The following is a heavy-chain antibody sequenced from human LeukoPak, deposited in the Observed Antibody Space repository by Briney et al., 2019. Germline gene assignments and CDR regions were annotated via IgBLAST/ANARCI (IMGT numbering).Heavy chain of an antibody. CDR1: GYTFTSYG. V-gene: IGHV1-18*04. Sequence: ASVKVSCKASGYTFTSYGISWVRQAPGQGLEWMGWISAYNGNTNYAQKLQGRVTMTTDTSTSTAYMELRSLRSDDTAVYYCAREIMAPPYSSGWYDWGYWGQGTLVTVSS. D-gene: IGHD6-19*01. CDR2: ISAYNGNT. CDR3: AREIMAPPYSSGWYDWGY. J-gene: IGHJ4*02.